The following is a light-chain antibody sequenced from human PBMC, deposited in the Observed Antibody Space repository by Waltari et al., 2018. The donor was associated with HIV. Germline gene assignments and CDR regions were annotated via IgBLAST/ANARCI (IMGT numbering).Light chain of an antibody. CDR1: STNIGNDF. V-gene: IGLV1-51*01. J-gene: IGLJ3*02. CDR3: GTWVRGLGAAV. Sequence: QSVLTQPPSVSAAPGQKVTISCSGSSTNIGNDFVSWYQQIPGAAPKLLIYDNYMRPSGIPDRFSGSRSDTSATLGITGLQTGDEAVYYCGTWVRGLGAAVFGGGTKLTVL. CDR2: DNY.